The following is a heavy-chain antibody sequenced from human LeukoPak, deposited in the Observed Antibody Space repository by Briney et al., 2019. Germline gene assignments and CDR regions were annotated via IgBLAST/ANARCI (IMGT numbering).Heavy chain of an antibody. Sequence: SVKVSCKASGGTFSSYAISWVRQAPGQGLEWMGGIIPIFATANYAQKFQGRVTITTDESTSTAYMELSSLRSEDTAVYYCASGSRVLRFLEWLSVDYWGQGTLVTVSS. J-gene: IGHJ4*02. CDR3: ASGSRVLRFLEWLSVDY. CDR2: IIPIFATA. CDR1: GGTFSSYA. D-gene: IGHD3-3*01. V-gene: IGHV1-69*05.